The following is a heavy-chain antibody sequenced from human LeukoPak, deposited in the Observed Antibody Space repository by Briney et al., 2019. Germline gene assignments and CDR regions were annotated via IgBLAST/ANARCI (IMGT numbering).Heavy chain of an antibody. CDR2: INPNSGGT. Sequence: ASVKDSCKASGYTFTGYYMHWVRQAPGQGLEWMGRINPNSGGTNYAQKFQGRVTMTRDTSISTAYMELSRLRSDDTAVYYCARDNYDSSGYYPGGDYWGQGTLVTVSS. D-gene: IGHD3-22*01. CDR1: GYTFTGYY. CDR3: ARDNYDSSGYYPGGDY. V-gene: IGHV1-2*06. J-gene: IGHJ4*02.